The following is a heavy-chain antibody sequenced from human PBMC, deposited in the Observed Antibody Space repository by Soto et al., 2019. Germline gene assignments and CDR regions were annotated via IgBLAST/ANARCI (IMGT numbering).Heavy chain of an antibody. V-gene: IGHV1-58*01. D-gene: IGHD3-9*01. CDR2: IVVGSGNT. Sequence: GASVKVSCKASGFTFTSSAVQWVRQARGQRLEWIGWIVVGSGNTNYAQKFQERVTITRDMSTSTAYMELSSLRSEDTAVYYCAAGPPYYDILTYPFDYWGQGTLVTVSS. CDR3: AAGPPYYDILTYPFDY. J-gene: IGHJ4*02. CDR1: GFTFTSSA.